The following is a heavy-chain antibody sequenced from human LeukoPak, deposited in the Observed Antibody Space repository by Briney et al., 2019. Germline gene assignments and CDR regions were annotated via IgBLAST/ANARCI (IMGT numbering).Heavy chain of an antibody. D-gene: IGHD3-22*01. CDR2: INHSGST. CDR3: ARGSENYYDSSGLDY. CDR1: GGSFSGYY. V-gene: IGHV4-34*01. J-gene: IGHJ4*02. Sequence: PSETLSLTCAVYGGSFSGYYWSWIRQPPGKGLEWIGEINHSGSTNYHPSLKSRVTISVATSKTQFSLKLSSVTAADTAVYYCARGSENYYDSSGLDYWGQGTLVTVSS.